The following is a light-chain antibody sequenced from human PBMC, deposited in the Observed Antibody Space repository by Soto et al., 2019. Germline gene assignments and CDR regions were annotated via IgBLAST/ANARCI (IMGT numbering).Light chain of an antibody. V-gene: IGLV2-14*03. CDR1: SSDVGAYNF. CDR2: DVR. Sequence: QSVLTQPASVSGSRGQSITISCTGTSSDVGAYNFVSWYQQHPGKLPKLMIFDVRRRPSGVSDRFSGSKSGNTASLTISGLQAEDEGDYYCSSYTSSSTHVFGSGTKVTVL. J-gene: IGLJ1*01. CDR3: SSYTSSSTHV.